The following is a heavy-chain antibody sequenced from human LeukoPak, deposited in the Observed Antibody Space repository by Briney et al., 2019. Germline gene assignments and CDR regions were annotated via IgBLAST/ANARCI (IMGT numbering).Heavy chain of an antibody. J-gene: IGHJ4*02. CDR1: GFTFDDYA. CDR3: ARKSGSYHTGPFDY. D-gene: IGHD1-26*01. V-gene: IGHV3-9*01. Sequence: GGSLRLSCAASGFTFDDYAMHWVRHAPGKGLEWVSGISWNSGSIGYADSVKGRFTISRDNAKNSLYLQMNSLRAEDTAVYYCARKSGSYHTGPFDYWGQGTLVTVSS. CDR2: ISWNSGSI.